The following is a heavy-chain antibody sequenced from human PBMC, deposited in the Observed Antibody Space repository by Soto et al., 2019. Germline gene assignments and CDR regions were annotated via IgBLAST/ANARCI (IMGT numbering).Heavy chain of an antibody. CDR3: ARDPWAADY. D-gene: IGHD3-16*01. V-gene: IGHV3-66*01. J-gene: IGHJ4*02. CDR2: IYGGGST. Sequence: EVQLVGSGGGLVQPGGSLRLSCAASGFTVSTKYMSWVRQAPGKGLEWVSVIYGGGSTFYADSVRGRFTISRDNSKNTVNLQMNSPRAEDTAVYYCARDPWAADYWGQGTLVTVCS. CDR1: GFTVSTKY.